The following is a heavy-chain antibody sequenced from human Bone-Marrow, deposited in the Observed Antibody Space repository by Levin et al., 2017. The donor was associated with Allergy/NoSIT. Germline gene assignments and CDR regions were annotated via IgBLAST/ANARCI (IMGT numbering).Heavy chain of an antibody. D-gene: IGHD1-1*01. CDR3: ARRDRYNSSSIYSYYYMDL. J-gene: IGHJ6*03. CDR1: GFNFDDYG. V-gene: IGHV3-23*01. CDR2: ISGRSRGI. Sequence: GGSLRLSCAASGFNFDDYGMTWVRQAPGKGLEWVSAISGRSRGIYYADSVKGRFTISRDNSRNTLYLQMNSLRAGDTAVYYCARRDRYNSSSIYSYYYMDLWGTGTTVTVSS.